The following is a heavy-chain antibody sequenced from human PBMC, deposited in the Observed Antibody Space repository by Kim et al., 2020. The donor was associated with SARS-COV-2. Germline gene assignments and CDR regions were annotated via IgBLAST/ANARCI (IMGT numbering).Heavy chain of an antibody. CDR3: ARGGVKQWLGL. V-gene: IGHV4-59*13. D-gene: IGHD6-19*01. Sequence: SETLSLTCTVSGGSISTYYWNWIRQSPQKGLEWIGFISYSGSTNYNPSLKSRVAISVDSSKNQFSLNLSSVTAAYTAVYYCARGGVKQWLGLWGRGTLVTVSS. CDR2: ISYSGST. J-gene: IGHJ2*01. CDR1: GGSISTYY.